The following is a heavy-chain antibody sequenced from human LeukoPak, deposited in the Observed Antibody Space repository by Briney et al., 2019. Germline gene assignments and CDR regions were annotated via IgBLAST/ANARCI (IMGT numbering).Heavy chain of an antibody. CDR1: GFTVSSNY. J-gene: IGHJ4*02. Sequence: GSLRLSCAASGFTVSSNYMSWIRQPPGKGLEWIGYIYYSGSTNYNPSLKSRVTISVDTSKNQFSLKLSSVTAADTAVYYCARDVGGDYLFDYWGQGTLVTVSS. CDR2: IYYSGST. D-gene: IGHD4-17*01. CDR3: ARDVGGDYLFDY. V-gene: IGHV4-59*02.